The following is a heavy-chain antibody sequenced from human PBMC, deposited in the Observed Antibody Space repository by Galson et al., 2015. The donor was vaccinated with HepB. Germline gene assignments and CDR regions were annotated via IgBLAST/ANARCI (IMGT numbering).Heavy chain of an antibody. CDR2: INSDGSST. V-gene: IGHV3-74*01. CDR1: GFTFSSYW. Sequence: SLRLSCAASGFTFSSYWMHWVRQAPGKGLEWVSRINSDGSSTSYADSVKGRYTISRDNAKNTLYLQMNSLRAEDTAVYYCARAQILYGSGSSSLAYWGQGTLVTVSS. CDR3: ARAQILYGSGSSSLAY. J-gene: IGHJ4*02. D-gene: IGHD3-10*01.